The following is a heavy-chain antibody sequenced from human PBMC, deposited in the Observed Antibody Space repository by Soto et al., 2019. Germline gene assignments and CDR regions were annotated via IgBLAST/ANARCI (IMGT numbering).Heavy chain of an antibody. CDR2: INHSGST. D-gene: IGHD2-2*01. V-gene: IGHV4-34*01. Sequence: SETLCLTYAVYDGNFSGYYLSWIRQPTGKGLEWIGEINHSGSTNYNPSLKSRVTISVDTSKNQFSLKLSSVTAADTAVYYCARGVVVPAAKYYYYYYYMDVWGKGTTVTVSS. CDR1: DGNFSGYY. J-gene: IGHJ6*03. CDR3: ARGVVVPAAKYYYYYYYMDV.